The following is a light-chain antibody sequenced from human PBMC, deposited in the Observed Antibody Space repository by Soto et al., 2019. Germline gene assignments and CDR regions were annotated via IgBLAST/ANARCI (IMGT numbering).Light chain of an antibody. V-gene: IGKV1-5*03. Sequence: DIQMTQSPSTLSGSVGDRVTITCRASQTISSWLAWYQQKPGKAPKLLIYKASTLKSGVPSRFSGSGSGTEFTLTISSLQPDDFEPYYCQQYYSYHRTFGQGTKVDIQ. CDR1: QTISSW. CDR2: KAS. CDR3: QQYYSYHRT. J-gene: IGKJ1*01.